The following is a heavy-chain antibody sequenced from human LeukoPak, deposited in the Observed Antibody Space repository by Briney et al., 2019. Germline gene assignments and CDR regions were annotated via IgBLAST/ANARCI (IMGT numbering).Heavy chain of an antibody. CDR2: INPNSGGT. J-gene: IGHJ4*02. CDR3: ARHYYYGSGSYYIPYFDY. D-gene: IGHD3-10*01. CDR1: GYTFTGYY. Sequence: ASVKVSCKASGYTFTGYYMHWVRQGPGQGLEWMGRINPNSGGTNYAQKFQGRVTMTRDTSISTAYMELSRLRSDDTAVYYCARHYYYGSGSYYIPYFDYWGQGTLVTVSS. V-gene: IGHV1-2*06.